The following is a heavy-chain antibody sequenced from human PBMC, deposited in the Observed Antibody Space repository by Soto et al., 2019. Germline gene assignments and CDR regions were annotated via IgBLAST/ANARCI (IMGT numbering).Heavy chain of an antibody. CDR2: IYPGDSDT. CDR3: ARHDSSGYHYYYYGMDV. D-gene: IGHD3-22*01. V-gene: IGHV5-51*01. Sequence: PGESLKISCKGSGYSFTSYWIGWVRQMPGKGLEWMGIIYPGDSDTSYSPSFQGQVTISADKSISTAYLQWSSLKASDTAMYYCARHDSSGYHYYYYGMDVWGQGTTVTVSS. CDR1: GYSFTSYW. J-gene: IGHJ6*02.